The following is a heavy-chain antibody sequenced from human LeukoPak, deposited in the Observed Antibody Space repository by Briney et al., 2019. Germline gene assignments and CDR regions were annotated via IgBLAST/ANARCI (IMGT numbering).Heavy chain of an antibody. CDR3: ARGQYDSGSRYGI. CDR1: GGSISSSSYY. CDR2: IYYSGST. V-gene: IGHV4-39*07. Sequence: SETLSLTCTVSGGSISSSSYYWGWIRQPPGKGLEWIGSIYYSGSTYYNPSLKSRVTISVDTSKNQFSLKLSSVTAADTAVYYCARGQYDSGSRYGIWGQGTMVTVSS. D-gene: IGHD3-10*01. J-gene: IGHJ3*02.